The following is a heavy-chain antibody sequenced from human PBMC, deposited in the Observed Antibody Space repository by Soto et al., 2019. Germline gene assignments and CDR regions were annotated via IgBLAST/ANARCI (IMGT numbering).Heavy chain of an antibody. J-gene: IGHJ4*02. CDR3: AKDSGMGECLVLPDY. Sequence: EVQLLESGGGVVQPGGSLRLSCAASGFTFSNYAMSWVRQAPGKGLEWVSAVSAAGGNTYYADSVKGRFTISRDNSKNTLYLQRKSLRAEYTSVYYCAKDSGMGECLVLPDYCGQVTLVTVSA. V-gene: IGHV3-23*01. CDR1: GFTFSNYA. CDR2: VSAAGGNT. D-gene: IGHD6-19*01.